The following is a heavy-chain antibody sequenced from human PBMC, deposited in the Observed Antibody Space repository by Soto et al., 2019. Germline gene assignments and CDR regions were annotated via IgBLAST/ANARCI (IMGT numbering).Heavy chain of an antibody. CDR3: AISLGSYYGMDV. CDR2: ISGSGGST. Sequence: GGSLRLSCAASGFTFSSYAMSWVRQAPGKGLEWVSAISGSGGSTYYADSVKGRFTISRDNSKNTLYLQMNSLRAEDTAVYYYAISLGSYYGMDVWGQGTTVTVSS. D-gene: IGHD1-26*01. J-gene: IGHJ6*02. CDR1: GFTFSSYA. V-gene: IGHV3-23*01.